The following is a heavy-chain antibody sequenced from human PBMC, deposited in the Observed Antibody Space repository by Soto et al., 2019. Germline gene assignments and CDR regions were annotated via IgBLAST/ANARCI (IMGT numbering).Heavy chain of an antibody. D-gene: IGHD3-22*01. J-gene: IGHJ4*02. V-gene: IGHV1-69*01. CDR2: IIPIFGTA. Sequence: QVQLVQSGAEVKNPGSSVKVSFKASGGTFSSYAISWVRQAPGQGLEWMGGIIPIFGTANYAQKFQGRVTITADESTSKGYMELSSVRSEDTDVYYCARDQRQSSGYRDFDYWGQGTLVTVSS. CDR3: ARDQRQSSGYRDFDY. CDR1: GGTFSSYA.